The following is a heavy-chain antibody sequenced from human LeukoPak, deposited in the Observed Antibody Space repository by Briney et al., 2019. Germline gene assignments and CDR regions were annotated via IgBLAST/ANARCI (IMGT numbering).Heavy chain of an antibody. CDR2: VEYDGGDK. Sequence: PGGSLRLYCVVSRLTFRNYGMHWVRQAPGKGLEWVAFVEYDGGDKYYTDSVKGRFTISRDNSRNTLYLQMNSLTTEDTAVYYCATKRGNSGYLESWGQGTLVTVSS. CDR1: RLTFRNYG. V-gene: IGHV3-30*02. CDR3: ATKRGNSGYLES. J-gene: IGHJ4*02. D-gene: IGHD2/OR15-2a*01.